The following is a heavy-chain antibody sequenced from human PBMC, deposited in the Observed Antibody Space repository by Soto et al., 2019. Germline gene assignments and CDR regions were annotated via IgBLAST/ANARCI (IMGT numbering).Heavy chain of an antibody. CDR3: ASAWTATAGWANWFDL. V-gene: IGHV4-31*03. J-gene: IGHJ5*02. Sequence: SETLSLTCTVSGASIRGRGYYWSWIRQHPGKGLEWIGYIHYSGTTYYNPSLKSRLTISVDTSKTQFSLKLSSVTAADTAVYYCASAWTATAGWANWFDLWGQGTLVTVS. D-gene: IGHD6-13*01. CDR2: IHYSGTT. CDR1: GASIRGRGYY.